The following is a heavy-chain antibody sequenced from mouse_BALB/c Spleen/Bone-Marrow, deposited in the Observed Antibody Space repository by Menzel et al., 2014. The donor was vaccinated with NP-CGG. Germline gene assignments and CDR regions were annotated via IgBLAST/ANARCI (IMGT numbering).Heavy chain of an antibody. CDR1: GFNFRSYD. J-gene: IGHJ3*01. CDR2: IYPGDGST. V-gene: IGHV1S56*01. Sequence: VKLMESGPELVKPGALVKISCKASGFNFRSYDINWVKQRPGQGLEGIGWIYPGDGSTKYNEKFKGKATLTADKSSSTAYMQLSSLTSDNSAVYFCARSGDSSGYGFAYWGQGTLVTVSA. CDR3: ARSGDSSGYGFAY. D-gene: IGHD3-2*01.